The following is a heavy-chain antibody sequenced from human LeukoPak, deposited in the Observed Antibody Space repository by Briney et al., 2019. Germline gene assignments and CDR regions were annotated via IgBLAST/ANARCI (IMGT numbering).Heavy chain of an antibody. CDR1: GGSISSGGYY. CDR2: IYYSGST. V-gene: IGHV4-31*03. Sequence: PSQTLSLTCTVSGGSISSGGYYWSWIRQHPGKGLEWIGYIYYSGSTYYNPSLKSRVTISVDTSKNQFSLKLSSVTAADTAVYYCAIARDSSGYYPYYYYYGMDVWGQGTTVTVSS. J-gene: IGHJ6*02. D-gene: IGHD3-22*01. CDR3: AIARDSSGYYPYYYYYGMDV.